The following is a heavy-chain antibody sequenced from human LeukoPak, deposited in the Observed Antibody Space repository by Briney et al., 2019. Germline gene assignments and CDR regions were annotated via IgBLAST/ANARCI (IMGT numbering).Heavy chain of an antibody. CDR1: RYTFTGYY. J-gene: IGHJ6*02. CDR2: INPNSGGT. V-gene: IGHV1-2*02. CDR3: ARGLNYYYGMDV. Sequence: ASVKVSCKASRYTFTGYYMHWVRQAPGQGLEWMGWINPNSGGTNYAQKFQGRVTMTRDTSISTAYMELSRLRSDDTAVYYCARGLNYYYGMDVWGQGTTVTVSS.